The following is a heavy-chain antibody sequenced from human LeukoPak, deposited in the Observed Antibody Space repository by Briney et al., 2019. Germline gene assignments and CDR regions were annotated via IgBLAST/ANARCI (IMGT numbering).Heavy chain of an antibody. Sequence: GASVKVSCKASGYTFTGYYMHWVRQAPGQGLEWMGWINPNGGGTSYAQKFQGRVTMTRDTSISTAYMELSRLRSDDTAVYYCAKRSKDYYGSGTYDYWGQGTLVTVSS. CDR1: GYTFTGYY. J-gene: IGHJ4*02. V-gene: IGHV1-2*02. CDR2: INPNGGGT. D-gene: IGHD3-10*01. CDR3: AKRSKDYYGSGTYDY.